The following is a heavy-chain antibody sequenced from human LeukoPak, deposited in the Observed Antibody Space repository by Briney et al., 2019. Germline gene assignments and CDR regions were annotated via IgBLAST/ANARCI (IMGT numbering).Heavy chain of an antibody. CDR1: GFTFSSYA. V-gene: IGHV3-30-3*02. J-gene: IGHJ4*02. CDR3: SEGGGR. CDR2: ISYDGSNK. Sequence: PGGSLRLSCAASGFTFSSYAMHWVRQAPGKGLEWVAVISYDGSNKYYADSVKGRFTISRDNSKNTLYLQMNSLRAEDTAVYYCSEGGGRWGQGTLVTVSS. D-gene: IGHD3-16*01.